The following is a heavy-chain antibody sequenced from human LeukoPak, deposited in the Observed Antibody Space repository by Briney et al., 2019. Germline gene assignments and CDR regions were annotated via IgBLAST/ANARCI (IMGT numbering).Heavy chain of an antibody. D-gene: IGHD5-24*01. CDR2: IYYSGST. CDR3: ARLGRLYNYGDSDY. J-gene: IGHJ4*02. CDR1: GGSISSGDYY. Sequence: PSETLSLTCTVSGGSISSGDYYWSWIRQPPGKGLEWIGYIYYSGSTYYNPSLKSRVTISVDTTKSQFSLKLTSVTAADTAVYYCARLGRLYNYGDSDYWGQGTLVTVSS. V-gene: IGHV4-30-4*01.